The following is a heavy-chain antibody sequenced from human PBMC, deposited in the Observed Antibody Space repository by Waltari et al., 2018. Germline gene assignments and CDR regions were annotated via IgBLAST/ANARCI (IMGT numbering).Heavy chain of an antibody. D-gene: IGHD2-15*01. CDR2: FDPEDGET. J-gene: IGHJ6*02. CDR3: ATGGYCSGGSCYSYYYYGMDV. Sequence: QVQLVQSGAEVKKPGASVKVSCKVSGYTLTDLSMHWVRQAPGNGLEWMGGFDPEDGETIYAQKFQGRVTMTEDTSTDTAYMELSSLRSEDTAVYYCATGGYCSGGSCYSYYYYGMDVWGQGTTVTVSS. V-gene: IGHV1-24*01. CDR1: GYTLTDLS.